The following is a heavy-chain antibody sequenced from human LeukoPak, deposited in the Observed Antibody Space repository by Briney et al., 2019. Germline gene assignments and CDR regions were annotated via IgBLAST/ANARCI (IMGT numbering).Heavy chain of an antibody. CDR2: IYYSGST. D-gene: IGHD1-26*01. J-gene: IGHJ4*02. CDR3: ARAAYSGSYHSDY. Sequence: SETLSLTCTVSGVSVNSGSYYWDWIRQPRGKGLEWIGYIYYSGSTNYNPSLKSRVTISVDTSKNQFSLKLSSVTAADTAVYYCARAAYSGSYHSDYWGQGTLVTVSS. CDR1: GVSVNSGSYY. V-gene: IGHV4-61*01.